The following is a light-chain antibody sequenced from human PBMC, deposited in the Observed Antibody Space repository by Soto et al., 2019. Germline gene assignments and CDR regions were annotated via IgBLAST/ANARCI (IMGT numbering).Light chain of an antibody. J-gene: IGKJ4*01. CDR3: QQYDNLPLT. Sequence: DIQMTQSPSSLSASVGDRVTITCQASQDISNYLNWYQQKPGKAPKLLIYDASNLETGVTSRFSGSGSVTDFTFTISSLQPEDIATYYCQQYDNLPLTFRGGTKVDIK. CDR1: QDISNY. CDR2: DAS. V-gene: IGKV1-33*01.